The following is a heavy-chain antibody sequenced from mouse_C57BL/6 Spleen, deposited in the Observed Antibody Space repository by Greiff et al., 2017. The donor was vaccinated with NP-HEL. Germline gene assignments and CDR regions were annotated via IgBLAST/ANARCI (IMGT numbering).Heavy chain of an antibody. CDR3: ARVVYYGSTFDY. Sequence: EVQLQESGPGLVKPSQSLSLTCSVTGYSITSGYYWNWIRQFPGNKLEWMGYISYDGSNNYNPSLKNRISITRDTSKNQFFLKLNSVTTEDTATYYCARVVYYGSTFDYWGQGTTLTVSS. CDR2: ISYDGSN. D-gene: IGHD1-1*01. J-gene: IGHJ2*01. CDR1: GYSITSGYY. V-gene: IGHV3-6*01.